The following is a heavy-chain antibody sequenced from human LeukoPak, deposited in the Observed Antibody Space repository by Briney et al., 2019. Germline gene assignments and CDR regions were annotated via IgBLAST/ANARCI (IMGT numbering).Heavy chain of an antibody. CDR3: ARDKGTDFWSGFDD. D-gene: IGHD3-3*01. CDR2: IKQDGSEK. CDR1: GFTFSRYW. V-gene: IGHV3-7*03. Sequence: GGSLRLSCAASGFTFSRYWMSWVRQAPGEGLEWVANIKQDGSEKYYVDSVKGRFTISRDNAKNSLFLQMNSLRAEDTAVYYCARDKGTDFWSGFDDWGQGILVTVSS. J-gene: IGHJ4*02.